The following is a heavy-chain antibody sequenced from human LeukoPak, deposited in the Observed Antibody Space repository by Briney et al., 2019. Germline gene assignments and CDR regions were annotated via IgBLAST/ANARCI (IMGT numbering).Heavy chain of an antibody. CDR3: AKGSLPFEVVTSDAFDI. V-gene: IGHV3-9*03. J-gene: IGHJ3*02. Sequence: GGSLRLSCAASGFTFSSYEMNWVRQAPGKGLEWVSGISWNSGSIGYADSVKGRFTISRDNAKNSLYLQMNSLRAEDMALYYCAKGSLPFEVVTSDAFDIWGQGTMVTVSS. CDR2: ISWNSGSI. D-gene: IGHD3-3*01. CDR1: GFTFSSYE.